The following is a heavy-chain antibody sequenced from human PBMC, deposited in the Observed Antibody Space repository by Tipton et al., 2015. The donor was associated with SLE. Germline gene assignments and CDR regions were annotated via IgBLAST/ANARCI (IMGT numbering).Heavy chain of an antibody. V-gene: IGHV3-74*01. D-gene: IGHD1-26*01. J-gene: IGHJ3*01. CDR3: ASEGLGWELQTGDAFDL. Sequence: SLRLSCEASGFTFNRHWMPWVRQAPGKGLVWVSRINSDGISTNYADSVKGRVTISRDNSKNTLYLQMNSLRVEDTAVYYCASEGLGWELQTGDAFDLRGQGTMVTVSS. CDR2: INSDGIST. CDR1: GFTFNRHW.